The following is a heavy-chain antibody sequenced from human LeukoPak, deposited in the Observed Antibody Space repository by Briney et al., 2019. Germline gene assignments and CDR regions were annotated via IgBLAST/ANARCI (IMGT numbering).Heavy chain of an antibody. D-gene: IGHD2-2*02. CDR1: GFTFDNYA. CDR3: AKDLYPHGRAEYFQH. Sequence: GGSLRLSCEASGFTFDNYAMSWVRQAPGKGLEWVSAISNSGVSTHYADSVKGRFTISRDNSKNTLFLHMNTLRADDMAVYYCAKDLYPHGRAEYFQHWGQGTLVTVSS. CDR2: ISNSGVST. V-gene: IGHV3-23*01. J-gene: IGHJ1*01.